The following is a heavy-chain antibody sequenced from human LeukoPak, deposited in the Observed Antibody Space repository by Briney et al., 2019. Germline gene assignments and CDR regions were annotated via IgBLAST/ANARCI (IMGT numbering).Heavy chain of an antibody. J-gene: IGHJ4*02. D-gene: IGHD6-19*01. CDR1: GFTFSAFA. V-gene: IGHV3-23*01. Sequence: PGGSLRLSCAASGFTFSAFAMTWVRQAPGKGLEWVSTISVDGYNTYSADSVKGRITFSRDNSKNTLSLQLRSLRAEDTAVYYCAKDLSYTSGASDHWGQGTLVTVSS. CDR2: ISVDGYNT. CDR3: AKDLSYTSGASDH.